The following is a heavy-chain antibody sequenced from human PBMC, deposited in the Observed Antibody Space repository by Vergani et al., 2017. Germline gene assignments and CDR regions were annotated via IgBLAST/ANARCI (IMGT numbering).Heavy chain of an antibody. CDR1: GFTFNNAW. CDR3: TTDTVGGSYYYYYYMDV. V-gene: IGHV3-15*01. J-gene: IGHJ6*03. Sequence: EVQLVESGGGLVKPGGSLRLSCAASGFTFNNAWMSWVRQAPGKGLEWVGHIKSKTDGGTTDYVAPVKGRFTITRDDSNNTLYLQMNSLKTEDTAVYYWTTDTVGGSYYYYYYMDVWGKGTTVTVSS. D-gene: IGHD2-8*02. CDR2: IKSKTDGGTT.